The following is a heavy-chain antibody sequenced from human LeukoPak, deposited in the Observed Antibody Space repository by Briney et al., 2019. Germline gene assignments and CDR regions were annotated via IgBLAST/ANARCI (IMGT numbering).Heavy chain of an antibody. D-gene: IGHD5-12*01. CDR3: VRAYSGFSSRGFDY. V-gene: IGHV3-33*01. CDR2: IWYDGSNK. J-gene: IGHJ4*02. Sequence: GGSLRPSCAASGFTFNSYGFHWVRQAPGKGLEWVADIWYDGSNKYYADSVKGRFTISRDNSKNTVSLQMTSLRAEDTAVYYCVRAYSGFSSRGFDYWGQGTLVSVSS. CDR1: GFTFNSYG.